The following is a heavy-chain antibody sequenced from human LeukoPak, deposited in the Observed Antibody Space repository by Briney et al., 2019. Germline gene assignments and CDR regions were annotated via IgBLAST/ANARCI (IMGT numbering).Heavy chain of an antibody. D-gene: IGHD3-22*01. J-gene: IGHJ6*03. V-gene: IGHV1-69*05. CDR3: ARAMNYYDSSGYYYYYYYMDV. Sequence: SVKVSCKASGGTFSSYAISWVRQAAGQGLEWMGGIIPIFGTANYAQKFQGRVTITTDESTSTVYMELSSLRSEDTAVYYCARAMNYYDSSGYYYYYYYMDVWGKGTTVTVSS. CDR2: IIPIFGTA. CDR1: GGTFSSYA.